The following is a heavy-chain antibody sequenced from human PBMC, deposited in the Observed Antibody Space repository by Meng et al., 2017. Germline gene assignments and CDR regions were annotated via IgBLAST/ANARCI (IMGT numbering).Heavy chain of an antibody. CDR3: ATELGHGAGSLVFDI. CDR2: VWYDETYK. J-gene: IGHJ3*02. D-gene: IGHD3-10*01. CDR1: GFSFSNYD. V-gene: IGHV3-33*01. Sequence: GESLKTSCAASGFSFSNYDMHWVRQAPGKGLEWVAAVWYDETYKFYADSVKGRFTISRDKSKNTVYLQMNSLRAEDTAIYYCATELGHGAGSLVFDIWGQGTMVTVSS.